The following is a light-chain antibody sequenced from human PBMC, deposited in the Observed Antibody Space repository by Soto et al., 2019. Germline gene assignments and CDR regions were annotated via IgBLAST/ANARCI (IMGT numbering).Light chain of an antibody. V-gene: IGKV4-1*01. CDR1: RSVLYKSNNKNH. J-gene: IGKJ4*01. Sequence: DIVMTQSPDSLAVSLGERATMNCKCSRSVLYKSNNKNHLAWYQQKPGQPPQLIIYWASTRESGVPERFSGRGSGTDFTLTISSLEAEDVAFYWCQQYFDVPFTFGGGTNVEI. CDR2: WAS. CDR3: QQYFDVPFT.